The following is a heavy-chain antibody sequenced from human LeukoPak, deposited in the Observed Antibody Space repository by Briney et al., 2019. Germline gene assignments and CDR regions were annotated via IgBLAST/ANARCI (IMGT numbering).Heavy chain of an antibody. D-gene: IGHD1-1*01. J-gene: IGHJ6*03. CDR1: GFTVSSNY. V-gene: IGHV3-66*02. CDR3: ATPLGLEDPYYYYYMDV. Sequence: GGSLRLSCAASGFTVSSNYMNWVRQAPGKGLEWVSVISGNGRTFYADSLKGRFTISRDNSKNTLYLQMNSLRAEDTAVYYCATPLGLEDPYYYYYMDVWGKGTTVTVSS. CDR2: ISGNGRT.